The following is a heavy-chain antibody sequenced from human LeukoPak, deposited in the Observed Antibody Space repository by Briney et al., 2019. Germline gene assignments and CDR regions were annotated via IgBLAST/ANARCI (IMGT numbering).Heavy chain of an antibody. CDR2: ISSSSSYI. Sequence: PGGSLRLSCAASGFTFSSYSMNWVRQAPGKGLEWVSSISSSSSYIYYADSVKGRFTISRDNAKNSLYLQMNSLRAEDTAVYYCARDRSEFVVVYYYMDVWGKGTTVTVSS. CDR3: ARDRSEFVVVYYYMDV. CDR1: GFTFSSYS. D-gene: IGHD2-15*01. V-gene: IGHV3-21*01. J-gene: IGHJ6*03.